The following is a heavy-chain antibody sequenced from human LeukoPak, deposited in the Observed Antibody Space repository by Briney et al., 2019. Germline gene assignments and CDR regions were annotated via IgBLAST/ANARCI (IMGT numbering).Heavy chain of an antibody. V-gene: IGHV1-69*06. J-gene: IGHJ5*02. D-gene: IGHD3-9*01. CDR3: ARGLSYDILTGLPNWFDP. CDR1: GGTFSSYA. CDR2: IIPIFGTA. Sequence: SVKVSCKASGGTFSSYAISWVRQAPGQGLEWMGGIIPIFGTANYAQKCQGRVTITPDKSTSTAYLELSSLRSEDTAVYYCARGLSYDILTGLPNWFDPWGQGTLVTVSS.